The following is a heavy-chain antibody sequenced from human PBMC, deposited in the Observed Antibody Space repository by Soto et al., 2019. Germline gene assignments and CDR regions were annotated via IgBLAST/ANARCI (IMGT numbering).Heavy chain of an antibody. D-gene: IGHD6-19*01. CDR1: GNTFTNFG. CDR2: ISTYNGNT. CDR3: ARYGYSSGWYLGTGMDV. J-gene: IGHJ6*02. Sequence: QGQLVQSGVEVKKPGASVKVSCSASGNTFTNFGVTWVRQAPGQGLAWVGWISTYNGNTNYAQNLQGRVTMTTDTSTNTAYMELRSLRSDDTAVYYCARYGYSSGWYLGTGMDVWGQGTPVTVSS. V-gene: IGHV1-18*01.